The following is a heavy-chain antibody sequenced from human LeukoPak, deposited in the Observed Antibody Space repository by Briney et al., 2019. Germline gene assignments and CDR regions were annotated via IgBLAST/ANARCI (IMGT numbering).Heavy chain of an antibody. CDR1: GYTFTSYG. CDR2: ISAYNGNT. Sequence: ASVKVSCKASGYTFTSYGISWVRQAPGQGLEWMGWISAYNGNTEHAQKVQGRVTMTTDTSTSTAYMELRSLRSDDTAVYYCARGFPPRRNYDSSGYYSYYFDYWGQGTLVTVSS. J-gene: IGHJ4*02. CDR3: ARGFPPRRNYDSSGYYSYYFDY. D-gene: IGHD3-22*01. V-gene: IGHV1-18*01.